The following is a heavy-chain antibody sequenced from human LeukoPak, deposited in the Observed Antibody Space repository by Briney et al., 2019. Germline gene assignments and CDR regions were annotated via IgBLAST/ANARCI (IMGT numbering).Heavy chain of an antibody. CDR3: ARGGSDVDTAMVPFDY. D-gene: IGHD5-18*01. J-gene: IGHJ4*02. V-gene: IGHV1-69*13. CDR1: GGTFSSYA. CDR2: IIPIFGTA. Sequence: SVKVSCKASGGTFSSYAISWVRQAPGQGLEWMGGIIPIFGTANYAQKFQGRVTMTADESTSTAYMELSSLRSEDTAVYYCARGGSDVDTAMVPFDYWGQGTLVTVSS.